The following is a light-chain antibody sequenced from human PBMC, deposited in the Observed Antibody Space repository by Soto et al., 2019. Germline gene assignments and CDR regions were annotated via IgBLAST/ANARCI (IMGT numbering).Light chain of an antibody. J-gene: IGKJ1*01. CDR1: QSVSSN. CDR2: GAS. V-gene: IGKV3-15*01. Sequence: EIVMTQSPVTLSVSPGERATLSCRASQSVSSNLAWYQQKPGQAPSLLIYGASTRATGIPARFSGSGSGTEFTLTISSLQSEDFAVYYCQQYNNWPLTFGQGTKVDI. CDR3: QQYNNWPLT.